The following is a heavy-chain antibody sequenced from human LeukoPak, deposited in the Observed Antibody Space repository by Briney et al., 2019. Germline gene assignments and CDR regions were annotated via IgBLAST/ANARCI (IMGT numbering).Heavy chain of an antibody. Sequence: SETLSLTCTVSGGSISSFYWTWIRQPPGKGLEWIGYIYYSGSTNYNPSLKSRVTMSVDSSKNQFSLKLSSVTVEDTAVYYCARFCGGGICDDYWGQGTLVTVSS. CDR1: GGSISSFY. J-gene: IGHJ4*02. CDR2: IYYSGST. CDR3: ARFCGGGICDDY. D-gene: IGHD2-15*01. V-gene: IGHV4-59*08.